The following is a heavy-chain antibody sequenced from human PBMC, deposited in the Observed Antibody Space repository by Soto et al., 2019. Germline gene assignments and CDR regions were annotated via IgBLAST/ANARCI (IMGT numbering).Heavy chain of an antibody. CDR3: ARDGPKSSTSYYYGMDV. CDR2: VDYSGNT. Sequence: SETLSLTCTVSGGSISSSSYYWGWIRQPPGKGLEWIGSVDYSGNTNYNPSLKSRVTISVDTSKNQFSLKLRSVTAADTALYYCARDGPKSSTSYYYGMDVWGQGTTVTVSS. D-gene: IGHD6-6*01. V-gene: IGHV4-39*07. J-gene: IGHJ6*02. CDR1: GGSISSSSYY.